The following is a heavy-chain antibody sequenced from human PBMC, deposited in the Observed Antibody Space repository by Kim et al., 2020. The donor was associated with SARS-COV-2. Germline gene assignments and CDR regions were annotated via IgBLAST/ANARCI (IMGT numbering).Heavy chain of an antibody. CDR2: INPIGGSA. CDR3: ARGDSSVVVTAAPEFFQH. D-gene: IGHD2-21*02. CDR1: GYTFRNYF. Sequence: ASVKVSCKASGYTFRNYFIHWVRQAPGQGLEWMGIINPIGGSASYTQKFQGRVTMTRDTSTSTVYLELSSLRSDDTAVYYCARGDSSVVVTAAPEFFQHWGQGTLVNVSS. J-gene: IGHJ1*01. V-gene: IGHV1-46*01.